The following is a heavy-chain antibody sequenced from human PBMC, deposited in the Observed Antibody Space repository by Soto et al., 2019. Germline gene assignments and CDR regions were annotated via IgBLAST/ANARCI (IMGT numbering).Heavy chain of an antibody. Sequence: GGSLRLSCAASGFTFDDYAMHWVRQVPGRGLEWVSGINWNSGSIGYGDSVKGRFAISRDNAKNSLHLQMNSLSAEDTAFYYCVKDESINWYSGHFRHWGQGTLVTV. CDR2: INWNSGSI. J-gene: IGHJ1*01. CDR3: VKDESINWYSGHFRH. V-gene: IGHV3-9*01. CDR1: GFTFDDYA. D-gene: IGHD6-13*01.